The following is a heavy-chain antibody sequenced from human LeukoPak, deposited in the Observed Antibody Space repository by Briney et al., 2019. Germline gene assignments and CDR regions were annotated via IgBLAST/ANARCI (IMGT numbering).Heavy chain of an antibody. J-gene: IGHJ4*02. D-gene: IGHD3-9*01. V-gene: IGHV3-49*04. CDR1: GFTFGDYA. CDR3: TRVGVLRYFDWLLLFDY. CDR2: IRSKAYGGTT. Sequence: GGSLRLSCTASGFTFGDYAMSWVRQAPGKGLEWVGFIRSKAYGGTTEYAASVKGRFTISRDDSKSIAYLQMNSLKTEDTAVYYCTRVGVLRYFDWLLLFDYWGQGTLVTVSS.